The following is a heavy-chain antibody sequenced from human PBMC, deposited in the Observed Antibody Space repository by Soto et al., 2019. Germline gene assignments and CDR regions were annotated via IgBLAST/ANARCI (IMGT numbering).Heavy chain of an antibody. Sequence: PGESLKISCNGSGYSFTSYWIGWVRQMPGKGLEWMGIIYPGDSDTRYSPSFQGQVTISADKSISTAYLQWSSLKASDTAMYYCARPVFRGTYYYYAMDVWGQGTTVTVSS. CDR3: ARPVFRGTYYYYAMDV. D-gene: IGHD3-10*01. CDR2: IYPGDSDT. V-gene: IGHV5-51*01. CDR1: GYSFTSYW. J-gene: IGHJ6*02.